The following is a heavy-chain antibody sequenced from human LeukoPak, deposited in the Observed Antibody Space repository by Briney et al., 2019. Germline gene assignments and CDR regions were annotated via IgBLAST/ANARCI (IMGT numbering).Heavy chain of an antibody. Sequence: PSETLSLTCIVSGCSISSYYWSWIRQPPGKGLEWIGHIYYTGSTNYNPSLKSRVTISVDTSKNQFSLKLSSVTAADTAVYYCARDLDYDILTGIYYYAMDVWGQGTTVTVSS. CDR2: IYYTGST. D-gene: IGHD3-9*01. CDR1: GCSISSYY. J-gene: IGHJ6*02. V-gene: IGHV4-59*01. CDR3: ARDLDYDILTGIYYYAMDV.